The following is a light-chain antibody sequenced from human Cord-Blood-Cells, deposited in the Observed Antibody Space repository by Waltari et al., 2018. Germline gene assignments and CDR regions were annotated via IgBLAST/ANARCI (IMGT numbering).Light chain of an antibody. Sequence: DIQMTQSPSSLSASVGDRVTITCRASQSISSYLNWYQQKPGKAPKLLIYAASSLQSWVPSRFRCSGSGTGFTLTISSLQPEDFATYYCQQSYSTPRTFGQGTKVEIK. CDR2: AAS. CDR1: QSISSY. V-gene: IGKV1-39*01. CDR3: QQSYSTPRT. J-gene: IGKJ1*01.